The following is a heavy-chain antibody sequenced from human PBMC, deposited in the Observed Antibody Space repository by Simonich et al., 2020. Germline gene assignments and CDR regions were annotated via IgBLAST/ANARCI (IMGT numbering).Heavy chain of an antibody. J-gene: IGHJ2*01. CDR2: SNPNSGGK. Sequence: QVQLVQSGAEVQKPGASVKVSCKASGYTFTGYYMHWGRQAPGQGLGWRGWSNPNSGGKNYAQKFQGRVTMTRDTSISTAYMELSRLRSDDTAVYYCARDSYSSWYFDLWGRGTLVTVSS. CDR3: ARDSYSSWYFDL. V-gene: IGHV1-2*02. CDR1: GYTFTGYY. D-gene: IGHD6-13*01.